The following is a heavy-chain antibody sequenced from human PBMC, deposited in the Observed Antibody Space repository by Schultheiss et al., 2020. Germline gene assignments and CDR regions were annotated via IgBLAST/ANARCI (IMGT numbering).Heavy chain of an antibody. CDR3: AKDSSSSAFDY. V-gene: IGHV3-30-3*01. CDR2: ISYDGSNK. J-gene: IGHJ4*02. CDR1: GFTFSSYA. Sequence: GESLKISCAASGFTFSSYAMHWVRQAPGKGLEWVAVISYDGSNKYYADSVKGRFTISRDNSKNTLYLQMNSLRAEDTAVYYCAKDSSSSAFDYWGQGTLVTVSS. D-gene: IGHD6-6*01.